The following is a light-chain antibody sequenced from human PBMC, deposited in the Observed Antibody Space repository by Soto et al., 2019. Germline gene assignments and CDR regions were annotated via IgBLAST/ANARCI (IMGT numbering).Light chain of an antibody. J-gene: IGLJ2*01. CDR1: SSDVGGYNY. CDR3: SSYAGSNNLV. V-gene: IGLV2-8*01. CDR2: EVT. Sequence: QSALTQPPSASGSPGQSVTISCTGTSSDVGGYNYVSWYQQHPGKAPKLMIHEVTKRPSGVPDRFSGSKSGYTASLTVSGLQAEDEADYYCSSYAGSNNLVFGGGTKLTVL.